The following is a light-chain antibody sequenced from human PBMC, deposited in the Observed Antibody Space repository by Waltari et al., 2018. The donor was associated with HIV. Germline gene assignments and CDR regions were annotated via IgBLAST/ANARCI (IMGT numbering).Light chain of an antibody. Sequence: DIQMTQSPSSLSASIGDRVTITCQASQDISNYLNLYQQKPGKAPKLLIYDASRLETGVPSRVSGSVSGTDFTFTISSLQPEDIATYFCQQYDNLVTFGGGTKVEIK. CDR1: QDISNY. CDR2: DAS. V-gene: IGKV1-33*01. J-gene: IGKJ4*01. CDR3: QQYDNLVT.